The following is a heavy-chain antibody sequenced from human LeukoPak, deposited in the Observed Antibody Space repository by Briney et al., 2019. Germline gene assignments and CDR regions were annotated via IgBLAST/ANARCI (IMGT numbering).Heavy chain of an antibody. CDR2: ISSSSSYI. D-gene: IGHD3-22*01. CDR1: GFTFSSYS. CDR3: ARRGDPYYDSSGYYPFDY. V-gene: IGHV3-21*01. J-gene: IGHJ4*02. Sequence: GGSLRLSCAASGFTFSSYSMNWVRQAPGKGLGWVSSISSSSSYIYYADSVKGRFTISRDNAKNSLYLQMNSLRAEDTAVYYCARRGDPYYDSSGYYPFDYWGQGTLVTVSS.